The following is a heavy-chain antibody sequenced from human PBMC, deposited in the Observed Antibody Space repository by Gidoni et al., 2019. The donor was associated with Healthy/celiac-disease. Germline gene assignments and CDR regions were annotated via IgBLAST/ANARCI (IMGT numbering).Heavy chain of an antibody. CDR2: ISYDGSNK. CDR3: AKDRGIVATIDSFYGMDV. CDR1: GFTFSSYG. D-gene: IGHD5-12*01. J-gene: IGHJ6*02. V-gene: IGHV3-30*18. Sequence: QVQLVESGGGVVQPGRSLRLSCAASGFTFSSYGMNWVRQAPGKGLEWVAVISYDGSNKYYADSVKGRFTISRDNSKNTLYLQMNSLRAEDTAVYYCAKDRGIVATIDSFYGMDVWGQGTTVTVSS.